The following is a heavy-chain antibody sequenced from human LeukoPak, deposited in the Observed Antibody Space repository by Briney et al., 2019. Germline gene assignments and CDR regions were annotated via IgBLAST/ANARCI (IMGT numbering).Heavy chain of an antibody. Sequence: PSETLSLTCTVSGGSISSYYWSWIRQPPGKGLEWIGYIYYSGSTNYNPSLKSRVTISVDTSKNQFSLKLSSVTAADTAVYYCASRRRTGDYWYFDLWGRGTLVTVSS. CDR1: GGSISSYY. CDR2: IYYSGST. V-gene: IGHV4-59*08. D-gene: IGHD4-17*01. CDR3: ASRRRTGDYWYFDL. J-gene: IGHJ2*01.